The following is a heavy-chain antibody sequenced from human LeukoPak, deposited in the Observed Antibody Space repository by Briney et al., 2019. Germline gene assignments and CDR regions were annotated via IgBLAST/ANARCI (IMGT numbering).Heavy chain of an antibody. J-gene: IGHJ3*02. CDR1: GGSFSGYY. Sequence: SETLSLTCAVYGGSFSGYYWSWIRQPPGKGLEWIGEINHSGSTNYNSSLKSRVTISVDTSKNQFSLKLSSVTAADTAVYYCARGRGIRGSAFDIWGQGTMVTVSS. CDR2: INHSGST. V-gene: IGHV4-34*01. D-gene: IGHD3-10*01. CDR3: ARGRGIRGSAFDI.